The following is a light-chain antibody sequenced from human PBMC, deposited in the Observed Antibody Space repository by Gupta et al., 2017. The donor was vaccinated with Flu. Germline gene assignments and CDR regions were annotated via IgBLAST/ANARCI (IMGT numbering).Light chain of an antibody. CDR2: GAS. Sequence: PGTLSLSPGERATLSCRASQSVGSTYLAWYQQKPGQAPRLLIYGASSRATAFPDRFRGSGSGTDFTLTINRLEPEDFAVYYCQQYGSSPTFGQGTKLEIK. J-gene: IGKJ2*01. CDR3: QQYGSSPT. CDR1: QSVGSTY. V-gene: IGKV3-20*01.